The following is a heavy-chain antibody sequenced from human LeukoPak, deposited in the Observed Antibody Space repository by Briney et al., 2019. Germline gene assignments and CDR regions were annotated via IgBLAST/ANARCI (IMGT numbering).Heavy chain of an antibody. D-gene: IGHD5-12*01. CDR1: GFTFSQYT. CDR2: ISSSSSYI. CDR3: VRGGYRAYYVDY. J-gene: IGHJ4*02. V-gene: IGHV3-21*01. Sequence: GGSLRLSCAASGFTFSQYTINWVRQAPGKGLEWVSSISSSSSYIYYADSVKGRFTISRDNAKNSLYLQMNSLRAEDTAVYYCVRGGYRAYYVDYWGQGTLVTVSS.